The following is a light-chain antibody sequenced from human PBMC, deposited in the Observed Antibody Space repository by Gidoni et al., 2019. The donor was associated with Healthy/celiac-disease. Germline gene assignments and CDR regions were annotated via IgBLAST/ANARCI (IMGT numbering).Light chain of an antibody. CDR2: DAS. CDR3: QQYDNLPLT. Sequence: DIQMTQSPSSLSATGGDRVTITCQASLDIRNYLNWYQQKPGKAHTLLIYDASNLETGVPSRFSGSGSETDFTFTISSLQTEDIATYYCQQYDNLPLTFGGGTKVEIK. J-gene: IGKJ4*01. V-gene: IGKV1-33*01. CDR1: LDIRNY.